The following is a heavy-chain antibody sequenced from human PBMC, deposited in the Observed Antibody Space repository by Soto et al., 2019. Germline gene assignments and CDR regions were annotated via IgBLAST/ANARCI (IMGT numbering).Heavy chain of an antibody. D-gene: IGHD1-26*01. J-gene: IGHJ3*02. CDR3: ARQGSGSYNAFDI. CDR1: GGSFGGYY. Sequence: PSETLSLTCSVDGGSFGGYYWSWIRQPPGKGLGWIGEINHSGSTNYNPSLKSRVTISADTSKNQSSLKLSSVTAADTAVYYCARQGSGSYNAFDIWGQGTVVTVSS. V-gene: IGHV4-34*01. CDR2: INHSGST.